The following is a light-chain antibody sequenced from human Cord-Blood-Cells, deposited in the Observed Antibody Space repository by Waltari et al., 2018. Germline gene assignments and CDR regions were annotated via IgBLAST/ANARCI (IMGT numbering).Light chain of an antibody. Sequence: QSALTQPASVSGSPGQSITIPCPGTSSDVGGYNYFSWYQQHPGKAPKLMIYDVSKRPSGVSNRFSGSKSGNTASLTISGLQAEDEADYYCSSYTSSSSWVFGGGTKLTVL. V-gene: IGLV2-14*01. CDR3: SSYTSSSSWV. CDR1: SSDVGGYNY. J-gene: IGLJ3*02. CDR2: DVS.